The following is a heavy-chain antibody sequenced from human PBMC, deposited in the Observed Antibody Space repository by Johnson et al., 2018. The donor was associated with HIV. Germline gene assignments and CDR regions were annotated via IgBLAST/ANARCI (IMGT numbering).Heavy chain of an antibody. CDR2: ISSNGGST. CDR1: GFTFSSYG. CDR3: ARRIAAADDAFDI. V-gene: IGHV3-64*01. Sequence: VQLVESGGGVVQPGRSLRLSCAASGFTFSSYGMHWVRQAPGKGLEYVSAISSNGGSTYYANSVTGRFTISRDNSKNTLYLQMNSLRAEDTAMYYCARRIAAADDAFDIWGHGTMVTVSS. J-gene: IGHJ3*02. D-gene: IGHD6-25*01.